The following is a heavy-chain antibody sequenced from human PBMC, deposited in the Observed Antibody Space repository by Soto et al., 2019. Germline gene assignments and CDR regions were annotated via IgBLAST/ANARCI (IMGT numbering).Heavy chain of an antibody. D-gene: IGHD6-19*01. J-gene: IGHJ4*02. CDR1: GGSISSGGYY. CDR3: ARFRSSGYAVYFGY. CDR2: IYYSGST. Sequence: QVQLQESGPGLVKPSQTLSLTCTVSGGSISSGGYYWSWIRQHPGKGLEWIGYIYYSGSTYYNPSLKIRVPISVDTSKNQFSLKLSSGTAADTAVYYCARFRSSGYAVYFGYGGQGTLVTVSS. V-gene: IGHV4-31*03.